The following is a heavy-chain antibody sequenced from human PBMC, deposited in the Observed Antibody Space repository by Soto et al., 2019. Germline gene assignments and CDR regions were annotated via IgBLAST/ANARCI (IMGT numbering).Heavy chain of an antibody. V-gene: IGHV1-18*04. Sequence: VQLVQSGAEVRKPGASVKVSCKASGYTFSSYGISWVRQAPGKGLEWMGWISAGKGDTNYEQKFQGRVSMTTDTSKSTAYMELRSLTSDDTAVYYCARDGSTVIASGSFDYWGQGTLVTVSS. D-gene: IGHD1-26*01. CDR3: ARDGSTVIASGSFDY. CDR1: GYTFSSYG. J-gene: IGHJ4*02. CDR2: ISAGKGDT.